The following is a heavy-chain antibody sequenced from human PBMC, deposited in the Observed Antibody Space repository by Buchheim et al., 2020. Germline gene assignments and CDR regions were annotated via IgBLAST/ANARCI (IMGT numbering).Heavy chain of an antibody. CDR1: GGSISSGDYY. CDR2: IYFSGST. CDR3: AREIVVRVPYYYYYGMDV. Sequence: QVQLQESGPGLVKPSQTLSLTCTVSGGSISSGDYYWSWIRQPPGKGLAWIGYIYFSGSTYYIPSLQSRVTISVDTSKNQFSRKQSSVTAADTAVYYCAREIVVRVPYYYYYGMDVWGQGTT. V-gene: IGHV4-30-4*01. D-gene: IGHD2-2*01. J-gene: IGHJ6*01.